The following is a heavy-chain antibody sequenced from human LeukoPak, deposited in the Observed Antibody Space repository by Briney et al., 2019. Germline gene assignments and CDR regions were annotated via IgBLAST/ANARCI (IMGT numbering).Heavy chain of an antibody. J-gene: IGHJ4*02. CDR3: ARDSPPGYCSGGSCPNYY. CDR2: INPKRGDT. D-gene: IGHD2-15*01. Sequence: ASVKVSCKASGYTFTGYYMHWVRQAPGQGLEWMGWINPKRGDTNYAQKFQGRVTMTRDTSISTVYMEMSRLRSDDTAIYYCARDSPPGYCSGGSCPNYYWGQGTLVTVSS. CDR1: GYTFTGYY. V-gene: IGHV1-2*02.